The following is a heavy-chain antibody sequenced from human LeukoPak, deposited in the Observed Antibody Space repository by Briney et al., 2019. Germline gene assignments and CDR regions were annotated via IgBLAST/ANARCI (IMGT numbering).Heavy chain of an antibody. CDR2: IRSKAYGGTT. CDR1: GFTFGDYA. Sequence: SLRLSCTAPGFTFGDYAMSWVRQAPGKGLEWVGFIRSKAYGGTTEYAASVKGRFTISRDDSKSIAYLQMNSLKTEDTAVYYCTRVVATPWGAYDIWGQGTMVTVSS. J-gene: IGHJ3*02. D-gene: IGHD5-12*01. V-gene: IGHV3-49*04. CDR3: TRVVATPWGAYDI.